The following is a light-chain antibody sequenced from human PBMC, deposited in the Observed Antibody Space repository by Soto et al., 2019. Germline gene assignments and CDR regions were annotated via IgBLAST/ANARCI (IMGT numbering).Light chain of an antibody. J-gene: IGLJ1*01. V-gene: IGLV2-14*01. CDR3: DSYTSSSSYA. CDR2: DVS. Sequence: QTVLTQPASVTGAPGQAITITCTGTRRYVGAYRYVSWYQQHPGQAPKLIIYDVSNRPSGVSDRFSGSKSGNTASLTISGLQSEDEADYYCDSYTSSSSYAFGTGTKVTVL. CDR1: RRYVGAYRY.